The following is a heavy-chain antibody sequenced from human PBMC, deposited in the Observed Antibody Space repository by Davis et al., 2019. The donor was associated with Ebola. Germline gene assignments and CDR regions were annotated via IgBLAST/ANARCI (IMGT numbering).Heavy chain of an antibody. D-gene: IGHD4-17*01. CDR1: GYTFTSYY. CDR3: ARKGAGTVLFDY. J-gene: IGHJ4*02. V-gene: IGHV1-46*01. CDR2: INPSGGST. Sequence: ASVQVSSKASGYTFTSYYMHWVRQAPGQGLEWMGIINPSGGSTSYAQKFQGRVTMTRDTSTSTVYMELSSLRSEDTAVYYCARKGAGTVLFDYWGQGTLVTVSS.